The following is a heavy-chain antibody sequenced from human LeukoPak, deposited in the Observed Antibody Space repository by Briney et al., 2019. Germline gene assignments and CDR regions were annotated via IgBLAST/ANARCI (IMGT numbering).Heavy chain of an antibody. CDR2: IYSGGDT. CDR3: VSHSDSLTSYCFDY. J-gene: IGHJ4*02. V-gene: IGHV3-53*01. D-gene: IGHD3-9*01. CDR1: GFTVSNNY. Sequence: GGSLRLSCAASGFTVSNNYMSWVRQAPGKGLGWVSIIYSGGDTYYADSVKGRFTISRDNSKNTMSLQMNSLRADDTAVYYCVSHSDSLTSYCFDYWGQGTLVTVSS.